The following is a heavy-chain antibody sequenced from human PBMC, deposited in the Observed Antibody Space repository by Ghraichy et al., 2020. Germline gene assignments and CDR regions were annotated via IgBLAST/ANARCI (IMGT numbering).Heavy chain of an antibody. CDR3: ARDFWSGYLGYYYGMDV. D-gene: IGHD3-3*01. CDR1: GFTFSSYD. J-gene: IGHJ6*02. CDR2: IGTAGDT. V-gene: IGHV3-13*01. Sequence: GGSLRLSCAASGFTFSSYDMHWVRQATGKGLEWVSAIGTAGDTYYPGSVKGRFTISRENAKNSLYLQMNSLRAGDTAVYYCARDFWSGYLGYYYGMDVWGQGTTVTVSS.